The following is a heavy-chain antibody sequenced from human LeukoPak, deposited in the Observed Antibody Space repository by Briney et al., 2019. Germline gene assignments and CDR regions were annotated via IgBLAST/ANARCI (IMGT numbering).Heavy chain of an antibody. Sequence: PGGSLRLSCAASGFTFSSYGMHWVRQAPGKGLEWVAVISYDGSNKYYADSVKGRFTISRDNSKNTLYLQMNSLRAEDTAVYYCAKDVNSSGYYLGFDYWGQGTLVTVSS. D-gene: IGHD3-22*01. CDR2: ISYDGSNK. V-gene: IGHV3-30*18. J-gene: IGHJ4*02. CDR1: GFTFSSYG. CDR3: AKDVNSSGYYLGFDY.